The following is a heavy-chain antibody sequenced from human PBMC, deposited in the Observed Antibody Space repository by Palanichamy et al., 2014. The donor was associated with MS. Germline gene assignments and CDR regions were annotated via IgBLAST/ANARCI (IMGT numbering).Heavy chain of an antibody. J-gene: IGHJ4*02. V-gene: IGHV3-23*01. CDR3: AKDGGIAAAEGSADDY. CDR1: GFTFSSYA. Sequence: EVQPLESGGGLVQPGGSPRLSCAASGFTFSSYAMSWVRQAPGKGLEWVSAISGSGGSTYYADSVKGRFTISRDNSKNTLYLQMNSLRAEDTAVYYCAKDGGIAAAEGSADDYWGQGTLVTVSS. D-gene: IGHD6-13*01. CDR2: ISGSGGST.